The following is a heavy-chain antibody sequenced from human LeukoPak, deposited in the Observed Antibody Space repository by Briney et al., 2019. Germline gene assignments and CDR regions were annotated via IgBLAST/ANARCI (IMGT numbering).Heavy chain of an antibody. D-gene: IGHD4-17*01. CDR1: GFTFSSYW. CDR3: ARLGARQMLEY. Sequence: PGGSLRLSRAASGFTFSSYWMNWARQAPGKGLEWVANIKQDGGQIYYLESVKGRFTVSRDNAKNSLYLQMNSLRAEDTAVYYCARLGARQMLEYWGQGTLVTVSS. J-gene: IGHJ4*02. V-gene: IGHV3-7*01. CDR2: IKQDGGQI.